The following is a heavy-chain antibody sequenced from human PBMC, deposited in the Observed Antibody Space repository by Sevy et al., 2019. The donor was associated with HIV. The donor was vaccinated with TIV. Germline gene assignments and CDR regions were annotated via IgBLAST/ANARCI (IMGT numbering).Heavy chain of an antibody. D-gene: IGHD6-19*01. CDR2: ISYEGTET. CDR3: ASLFSSGWAGLTFDY. V-gene: IGHV3-30-3*01. CDR1: GFAFSTHA. J-gene: IGHJ4*02. Sequence: GGSLRLSCAASGFAFSTHAMHWVRQAPGKGLEWVAVISYEGTETFYADSVKGRFTISRDNSKNTLYLQMNSLRAEDTAVYYCASLFSSGWAGLTFDYWGQGTLVTVSS.